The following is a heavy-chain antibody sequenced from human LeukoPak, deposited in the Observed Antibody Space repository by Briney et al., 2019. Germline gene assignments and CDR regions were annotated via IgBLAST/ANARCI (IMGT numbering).Heavy chain of an antibody. V-gene: IGHV3-30*18. D-gene: IGHD6-13*01. J-gene: IGHJ6*03. CDR2: ISYDGSNK. CDR1: GFTFSSYG. Sequence: GGSLRLSCAASGFTFSSYGMHWVRQAPGKGLEWVAVISYDGSNKYYADSVKGRFTISRDNSKNTLYLQMNSLRAEDMAVYYCAKAIAAADDYYYYYMDVWGKGTTVTVSS. CDR3: AKAIAAADDYYYYYMDV.